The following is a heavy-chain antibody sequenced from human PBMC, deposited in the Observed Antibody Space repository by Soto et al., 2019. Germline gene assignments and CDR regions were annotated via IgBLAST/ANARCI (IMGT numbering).Heavy chain of an antibody. CDR2: IIPIFGTA. D-gene: IGHD3-16*02. CDR3: ERGSSFYYYYYGMDV. Sequence: SVKLSCKASGGTFSSYAISWVRQAPGQGLEWMGGIIPIFGTANYAQKFQGRVTITADESTSTAYMELSSLRSEDTAVYYCERGSSFYYYYYGMDVWGQGTTVTSP. CDR1: GGTFSSYA. V-gene: IGHV1-69*13. J-gene: IGHJ6*02.